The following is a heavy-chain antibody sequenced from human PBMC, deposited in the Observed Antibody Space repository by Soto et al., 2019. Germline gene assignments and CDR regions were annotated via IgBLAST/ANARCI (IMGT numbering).Heavy chain of an antibody. V-gene: IGHV4-39*01. CDR3: ARQYLVPPYYFDY. D-gene: IGHD6-13*01. CDR2: VFYSGNT. CDR1: GGSISSTSNY. J-gene: IGHJ4*02. Sequence: SETLSLTCSVSGGSISSTSNYWGWIRQPPGKGLEWIGNVFYSGNTYYKSSLKSRVTISVDTSKNQFSLRLRSVTAADTAVYYCARQYLVPPYYFDYWGQGSLVTVSS.